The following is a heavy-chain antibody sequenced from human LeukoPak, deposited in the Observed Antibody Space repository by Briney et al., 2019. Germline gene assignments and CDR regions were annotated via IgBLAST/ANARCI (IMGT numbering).Heavy chain of an antibody. Sequence: PGGSLRLSCAASGFTFGSFIMNWVRQAPGKGLEWLSYISSEGNTIYYADSVKGRFTISRDNTKNSLYLQMNRLRAEDTAVYYCARRGHPRYYYYMDVWGKGTTVTVSS. V-gene: IGHV3-48*04. CDR2: ISSEGNTI. J-gene: IGHJ6*03. CDR3: ARRGHPRYYYYMDV. CDR1: GFTFGSFI.